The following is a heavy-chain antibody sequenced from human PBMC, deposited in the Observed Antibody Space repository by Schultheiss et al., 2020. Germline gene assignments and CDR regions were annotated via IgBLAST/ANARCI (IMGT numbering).Heavy chain of an antibody. D-gene: IGHD6-6*01. V-gene: IGHV1-18*01. CDR1: GYIFTNYG. J-gene: IGHJ4*02. Sequence: ASVKVSCKASGYIFTNYGISWVRQAPGQGLEWMGWISIYNGKTNYAQNFQGRVTMTTDTSTNTVYMELRSLRSDDTAVYSCARDGGSGQLVPFYFDYWGQGTLVTVSS. CDR3: ARDGGSGQLVPFYFDY. CDR2: ISIYNGKT.